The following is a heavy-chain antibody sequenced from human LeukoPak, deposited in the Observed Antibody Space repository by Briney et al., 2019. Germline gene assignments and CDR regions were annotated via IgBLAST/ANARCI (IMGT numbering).Heavy chain of an antibody. Sequence: SETLSLTCTVSGGSISSGGYYWSWIRQHPGKGLEWIGYIYYSGSTYYNPSLKSRVTISVDTSKNQFSLKLSSVTAADTAVYYCAREGITIFGEPYYYGMDVWGQGTTVTVSS. D-gene: IGHD3-3*01. J-gene: IGHJ6*02. CDR2: IYYSGST. CDR3: AREGITIFGEPYYYGMDV. CDR1: GGSISSGGYY. V-gene: IGHV4-31*03.